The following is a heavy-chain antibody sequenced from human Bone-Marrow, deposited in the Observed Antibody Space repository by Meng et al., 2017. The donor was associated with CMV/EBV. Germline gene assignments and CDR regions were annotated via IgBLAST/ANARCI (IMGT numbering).Heavy chain of an antibody. CDR3: AKDQVWGSSWPLIHY. D-gene: IGHD6-13*01. CDR2: IRYDGTNK. V-gene: IGHV3-30*02. Sequence: GESLKISCAASGFTFDDYGMSWVRQAPGKGLEWVAFIRYDGTNKYYADSVKGRFTISRDNSKNTLYLQMNSLRAEDTAVYYCAKDQVWGSSWPLIHYWVQGTLVTVSS. J-gene: IGHJ4*02. CDR1: GFTFDDYG.